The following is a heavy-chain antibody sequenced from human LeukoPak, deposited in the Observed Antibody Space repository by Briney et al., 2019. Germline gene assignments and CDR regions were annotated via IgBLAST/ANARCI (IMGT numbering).Heavy chain of an antibody. J-gene: IGHJ6*03. V-gene: IGHV3-30*01. CDR2: ISYDGSNK. CDR1: GFTFSSYA. Sequence: PGGSLRLSCAASGFTFSSYAMHWVRQAPGKGLEWVAVISYDGSNKYYADSVKGRFTISRDNSKNTLYLQMNSLRAEDTAVYYCARDQDYYYYMDVWGKGTTVTVYS. CDR3: ARDQDYYYYMDV.